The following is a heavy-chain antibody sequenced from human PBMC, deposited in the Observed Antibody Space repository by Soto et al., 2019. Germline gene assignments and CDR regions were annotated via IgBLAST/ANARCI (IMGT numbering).Heavy chain of an antibody. D-gene: IGHD6-13*01. J-gene: IGHJ4*02. CDR1: GFTFSNDA. Sequence: EVQLLESGGGLVQPGGSLRLSCAACGFTFSNDAMSWVRQAPGKGLEWVSSISKSGGGTYYADSVKGRFTISRDNSKNTLYLQMNSLKAEDTAVYSCAKTSSLFDYWGQATLVTVSS. CDR2: ISKSGGGT. CDR3: AKTSSLFDY. V-gene: IGHV3-23*01.